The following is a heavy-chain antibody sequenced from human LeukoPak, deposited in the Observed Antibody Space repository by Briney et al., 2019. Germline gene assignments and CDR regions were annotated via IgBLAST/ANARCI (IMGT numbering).Heavy chain of an antibody. CDR1: GGSVTSTNW. CDR3: AREGGFYRPLDY. V-gene: IGHV4-4*02. D-gene: IGHD3-3*01. Sequence: SETLSLTCGVSGGSVTSTNWWTWVRQPPGKGLEWIGEVYVDGRTNYNPSLKSRLTLSVDLSENHISLRLTSVTAADTAVYYCAREGGFYRPLDYSGQGALVTVSS. CDR2: VYVDGRT. J-gene: IGHJ4*02.